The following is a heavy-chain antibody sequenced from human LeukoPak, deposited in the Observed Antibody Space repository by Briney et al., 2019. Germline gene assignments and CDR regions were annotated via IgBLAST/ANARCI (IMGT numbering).Heavy chain of an antibody. Sequence: PSETLSLTCAVYGGSFSGYYWSWIRQPPGKGLEWIGEINHSGSTNYNPFLKSRVTISVDTSKNQFSLKLSSVTAADTAVYYCASDTGAGGYSYGYVYWGQGTLVTVSS. CDR3: ASDTGAGGYSYGYVY. D-gene: IGHD5-18*01. V-gene: IGHV4-34*01. CDR1: GGSFSGYY. J-gene: IGHJ4*02. CDR2: INHSGST.